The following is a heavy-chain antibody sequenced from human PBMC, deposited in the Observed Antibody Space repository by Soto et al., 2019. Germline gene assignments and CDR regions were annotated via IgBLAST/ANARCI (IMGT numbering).Heavy chain of an antibody. Sequence: QVQLVESGGGVVQPGRSLRLSCAASGFTFSSYAMHWVRQAPGKGLEWVAVISFDGNNKYYADSVKGRFTISRDNSKNTLYLQMNSLRAEDTAVYYCARDNPRLVAGTHQYYYYGMDVWGRGTTVTVSS. J-gene: IGHJ6*02. CDR3: ARDNPRLVAGTHQYYYYGMDV. CDR1: GFTFSSYA. V-gene: IGHV3-30-3*01. D-gene: IGHD6-19*01. CDR2: ISFDGNNK.